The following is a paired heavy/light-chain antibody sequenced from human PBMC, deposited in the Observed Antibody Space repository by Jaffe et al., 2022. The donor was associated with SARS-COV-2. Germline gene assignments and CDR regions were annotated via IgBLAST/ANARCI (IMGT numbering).Heavy chain of an antibody. V-gene: IGHV3-33*01. CDR3: AGRTGYYFDF. CDR2: IWYDGSNK. CDR1: GFTFSTHG. J-gene: IGHJ4*02. Sequence: QVQLVESGGGVVEPGRSLRLSCAASGFTFSTHGMHWVRQAPGKGLEWVALIWYDGSNKYYTDSVRGRFTISRDNSKNTLYLQMNNLRAEDTAVYYCAGRTGYYFDFWGRGTLVTVSS. D-gene: IGHD3-9*01.
Light chain of an antibody. CDR1: SSNIGAGYD. CDR3: QSYDSSLSDWV. J-gene: IGLJ3*02. CDR2: GNI. V-gene: IGLV1-40*01. Sequence: QSVLTQPPSVSGAPGQRVTISCTGSSSNIGAGYDVHWYQQFPGTAPKLLIYGNINRPSGVPDRFSGSKSGTSASLAITGLQAEDEAYYYCQSYDSSLSDWVFGGGTKLTVL.